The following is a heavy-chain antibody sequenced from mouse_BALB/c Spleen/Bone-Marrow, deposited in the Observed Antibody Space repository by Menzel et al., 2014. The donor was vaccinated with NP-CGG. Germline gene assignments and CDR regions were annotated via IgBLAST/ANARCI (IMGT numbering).Heavy chain of an antibody. CDR1: GFAFSSYD. CDR3: AREVLRDYFDY. V-gene: IGHV5-12-1*01. CDR2: ISSGGGST. D-gene: IGHD1-1*01. J-gene: IGHJ2*01. Sequence: EVKLVESGGGLVKPGGSLKLSCAASGFAFSSYDMSWVRQTPEKRLEWVAYISSGGGSTYYPDTVKGRFTISRDNAKNTLYLQMSSLKPEDTAMYYCAREVLRDYFDYWGQGTTLTVSS.